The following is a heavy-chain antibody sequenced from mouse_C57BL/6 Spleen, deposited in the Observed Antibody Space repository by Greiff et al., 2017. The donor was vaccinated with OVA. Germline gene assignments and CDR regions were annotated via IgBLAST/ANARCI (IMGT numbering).Heavy chain of an antibody. CDR1: GFTFSDYG. Sequence: EVQLQESGGGLVKPGGSLKLSCAASGFTFSDYGMHWVRQAPEKGLEWVAYISSGSSTIYYADTVQGRFTISRDNAKNTLFLQMTSLRSEDTAMYYCARDYDYEGYYFDYWGQGTTLTVSS. D-gene: IGHD2-4*01. CDR2: ISSGSSTI. CDR3: ARDYDYEGYYFDY. J-gene: IGHJ2*01. V-gene: IGHV5-17*01.